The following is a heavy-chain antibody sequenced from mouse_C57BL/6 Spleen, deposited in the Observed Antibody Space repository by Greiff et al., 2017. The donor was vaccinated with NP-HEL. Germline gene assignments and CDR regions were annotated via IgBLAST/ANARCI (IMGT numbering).Heavy chain of an antibody. CDR3: ARSLITTVVGYFDY. V-gene: IGHV2-9-1*01. J-gene: IGHJ2*01. CDR2: IWTGGGT. Sequence: VMLVESGPGLVAPSQSLSITCTVSGFSLTSYAISWVRQPPGKGLEWLGVIWTGGGTNYNSALKSQLSISKDNSKSQVFLKMNSLKTDDTARYYCARSLITTVVGYFDYWGQGTTLTVSS. D-gene: IGHD1-1*01. CDR1: GFSLTSYA.